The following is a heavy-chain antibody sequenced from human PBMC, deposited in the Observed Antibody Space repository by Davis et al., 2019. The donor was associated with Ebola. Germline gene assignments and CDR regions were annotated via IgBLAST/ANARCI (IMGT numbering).Heavy chain of an antibody. D-gene: IGHD5-12*01. V-gene: IGHV3-49*03. CDR2: IRSKAYGGTT. CDR3: TREGGDIVATIGDY. CDR1: GFTFGDYA. J-gene: IGHJ4*02. Sequence: PGGSLRLSCTASGFTFGDYAMSWFRQAPGKGLEWVGFIRSKAYGGTTEYAASVKGRFTISRDDSKSIAYLQMNSLKTEDTAVYYCTREGGDIVATIGDYWGQGTLVTVSS.